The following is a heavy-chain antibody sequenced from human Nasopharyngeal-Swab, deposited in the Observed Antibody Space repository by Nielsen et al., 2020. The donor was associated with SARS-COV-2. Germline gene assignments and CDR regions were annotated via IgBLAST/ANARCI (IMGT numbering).Heavy chain of an antibody. J-gene: IGHJ4*02. CDR3: ARDRVDSSGWSYYFDY. D-gene: IGHD6-19*01. CDR1: GFTFSTYT. CDR2: ITSTSSNM. Sequence: GESLKISCAASGFTFSTYTMHWVRQAPGKGLEWVSSITSTSSNMYYADSLKGRFTISRDNSKNTLYLQMNSLRAEDTAVYYCARDRVDSSGWSYYFDYWGQGTLVTVSS. V-gene: IGHV3-21*01.